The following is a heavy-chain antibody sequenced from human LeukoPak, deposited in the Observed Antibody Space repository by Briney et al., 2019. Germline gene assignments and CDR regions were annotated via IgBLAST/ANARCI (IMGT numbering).Heavy chain of an antibody. CDR1: GFTFSFYA. D-gene: IGHD3-22*01. CDR2: TSYDGSNK. CDR3: AREGSFYDSSGLDY. Sequence: GGSLRLSCSASGFTFSFYAMHWVRQAPGKGLEWVAVTSYDGSNKYYADSVKGRFSISRDNSKNTVYLQMNSLRTEDTAMYYCAREGSFYDSSGLDYWGHGTLVTVSS. J-gene: IGHJ4*01. V-gene: IGHV3-30*04.